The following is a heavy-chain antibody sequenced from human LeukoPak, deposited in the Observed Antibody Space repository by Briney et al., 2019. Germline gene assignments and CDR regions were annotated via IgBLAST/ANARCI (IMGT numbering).Heavy chain of an antibody. Sequence: SETLSLTCAVYGGSSSGYSWSWIRQPPGKGLEWIGEITHSGSTDYNPSLKSRLTISVDTSKKQFSLKLTSVTAADTAVYYCARVRLGELSLRYWGQGTLVTVSS. J-gene: IGHJ4*02. CDR1: GGSSSGYS. V-gene: IGHV4-34*01. CDR2: ITHSGST. CDR3: ARVRLGELSLRY. D-gene: IGHD3-16*02.